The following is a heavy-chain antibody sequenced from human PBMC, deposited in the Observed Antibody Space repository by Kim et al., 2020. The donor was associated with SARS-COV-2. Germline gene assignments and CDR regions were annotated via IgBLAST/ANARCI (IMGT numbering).Heavy chain of an antibody. CDR3: AKDLVVRGVYYYYYGMDV. V-gene: IGHV3-30*18. D-gene: IGHD3-10*01. Sequence: GGSLRLSCAASGFTFSSYGMHWVRQAPGKGLEWVAVISYDGSNKYYADSVKGRFTISRDNSKNTLYLQINSLRAEDTAVYYCAKDLVVRGVYYYYYGMDVWGQGTTVTVSS. J-gene: IGHJ6*02. CDR1: GFTFSSYG. CDR2: ISYDGSNK.